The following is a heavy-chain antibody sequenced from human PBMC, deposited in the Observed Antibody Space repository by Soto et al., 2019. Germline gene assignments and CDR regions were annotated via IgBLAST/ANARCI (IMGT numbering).Heavy chain of an antibody. Sequence: EVQLLESGGGLVQPGGSLRLSCAASGFTFSSYAMSWVRQAPGKGLEWVSAISGSGGSTYYADSVKGRFTISRDNSKNTLYLQMNSLRAEDTAVYYCAKDNGYSYGAIDYYSDGMDVWGQGTTVTVSS. CDR2: ISGSGGST. CDR1: GFTFSSYA. J-gene: IGHJ6*02. CDR3: AKDNGYSYGAIDYYSDGMDV. V-gene: IGHV3-23*01. D-gene: IGHD5-18*01.